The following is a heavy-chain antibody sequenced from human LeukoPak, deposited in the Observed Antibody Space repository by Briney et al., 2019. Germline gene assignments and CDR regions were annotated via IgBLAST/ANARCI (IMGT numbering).Heavy chain of an antibody. V-gene: IGHV3-30*04. CDR1: GFTFSSYA. D-gene: IGHD3-3*01. CDR2: ISYDGSNK. J-gene: IGHJ6*03. CDR3: AREYYDFWSGSLDYYYYYMDV. Sequence: GGSLRLSCAASGFTFSSYAMHWVRQAPGKGLEWVAVISYDGSNKYYADSVKGRFTISRDNSKNTLYLQMNSLRAEDTAVYYCAREYYDFWSGSLDYYYYYMDVWGKGTTVTISS.